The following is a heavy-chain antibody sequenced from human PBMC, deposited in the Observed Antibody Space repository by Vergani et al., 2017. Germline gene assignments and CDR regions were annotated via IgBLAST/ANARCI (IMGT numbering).Heavy chain of an antibody. CDR2: IIPILGTA. CDR1: GGTFSSYA. CDR3: ARAEAYCSGGSCHLDI. Sequence: QVQLVQSGAEVKKPGSSVKVSCKASGGTFSSYAISWVRQAPGQGLEWMGRIIPILGTANYAQKFQGRVTITADESTSTAYMELSSLRAEDTAVYYCARAEAYCSGGSCHLDIWGQGTMVTVSS. J-gene: IGHJ3*02. D-gene: IGHD2-15*01. V-gene: IGHV1-69*11.